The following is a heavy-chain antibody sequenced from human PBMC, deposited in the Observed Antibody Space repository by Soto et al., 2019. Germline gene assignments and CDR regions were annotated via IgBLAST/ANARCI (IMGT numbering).Heavy chain of an antibody. J-gene: IGHJ6*02. D-gene: IGHD6-13*01. CDR2: ISGYNGET. Sequence: QDHLVQSEAEVKKSGASVKVSCKASGYTFTRYGISWVRQAPGQGLEWRGWISGYNGETNYAQKFQGRVSMTIDPSTPTAYMELRSPTSDDTAVYYCAKNGQHPYYYYGLDVWGQGTKVTVSS. CDR1: GYTFTRYG. V-gene: IGHV1-18*01. CDR3: AKNGQHPYYYYGLDV.